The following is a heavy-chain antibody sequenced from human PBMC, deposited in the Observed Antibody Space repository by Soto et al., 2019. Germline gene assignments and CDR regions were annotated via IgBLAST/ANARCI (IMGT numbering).Heavy chain of an antibody. CDR2: ISYDGSNK. CDR3: AKSGGRDGYSLVDN. V-gene: IGHV3-30*18. Sequence: QVQLVESGGGVVQPGGSLRLSCAASGFTFSNYGMHWVRQAPGKGLEWVTVISYDGSNKYYADSGKGRFTISRDNSMNELYVQMNSLRGEDTALYYCAKSGGRDGYSLVDNWGQGTVVTVS. D-gene: IGHD5-18*01. J-gene: IGHJ4*02. CDR1: GFTFSNYG.